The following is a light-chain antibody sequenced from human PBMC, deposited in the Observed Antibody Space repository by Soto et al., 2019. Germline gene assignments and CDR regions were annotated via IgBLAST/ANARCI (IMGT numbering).Light chain of an antibody. CDR3: SSYTTSSTLVV. V-gene: IGLV2-14*01. J-gene: IGLJ2*01. Sequence: QSALTQPASVSGSPGQSITISCTGTSSDVGGYNYVSWYQQHPGKAPKLIISEVSNQPSGVSNRFSGSKSDYTASLTISGLQAEEEAYSYCSSYTTSSTLVVFGGGTQLNVL. CDR2: EVS. CDR1: SSDVGGYNY.